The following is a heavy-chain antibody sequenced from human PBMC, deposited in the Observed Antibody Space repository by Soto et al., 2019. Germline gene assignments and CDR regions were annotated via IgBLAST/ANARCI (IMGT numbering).Heavy chain of an antibody. J-gene: IGHJ4*02. CDR3: ARRGGGYYSFVS. CDR2: LFYSGGT. Sequence: SETLSLTCSVSGDSISTSNYYWGWIRQPPGKGLEWIGHLFYSGGTYYNPSLTSRVRISVDTSKDEFSPKLTSITAAATAIYFCARRGGGYYSFVSWGQGILVTVSS. CDR1: GDSISTSNYY. D-gene: IGHD1-1*01. V-gene: IGHV4-39*07.